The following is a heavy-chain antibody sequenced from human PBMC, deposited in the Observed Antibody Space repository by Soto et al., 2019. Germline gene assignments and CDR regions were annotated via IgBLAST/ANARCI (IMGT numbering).Heavy chain of an antibody. CDR1: GFTFSSYG. CDR2: ISHDVSNK. CDR3: ATNSYGYVSTYYFDY. D-gene: IGHD5-18*01. Sequence: QVQLVESGGGVVQPGRSLRLSCAASGFTFSSYGMHWVRQAPGKGLEWVAVISHDVSNKYYADSVKRRFTISRDNSKKTLHLQMNSLRAEDTAVYYCATNSYGYVSTYYFDYWGQGTLVTVSS. V-gene: IGHV3-30*03. J-gene: IGHJ4*02.